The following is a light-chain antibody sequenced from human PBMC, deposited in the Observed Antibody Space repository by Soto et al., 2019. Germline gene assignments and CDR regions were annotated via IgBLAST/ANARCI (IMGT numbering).Light chain of an antibody. CDR2: KAS. J-gene: IGKJ2*01. V-gene: IGKV1-5*03. Sequence: DIQMTQSPSTLSASVGDRVTITCRASQSISSWLAWYQQKPGKAPKLLIYKASSLESGVPSRFSGSGSGTEFTLTISSLQPDDFAPYYCQQYNIYFRTFGQGTKLEIK. CDR3: QQYNIYFRT. CDR1: QSISSW.